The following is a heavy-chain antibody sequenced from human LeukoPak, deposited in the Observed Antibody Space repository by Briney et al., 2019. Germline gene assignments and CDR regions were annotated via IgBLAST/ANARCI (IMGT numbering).Heavy chain of an antibody. CDR2: INVGYGNT. CDR3: ARADMGASTSNFFDY. CDR1: GYTFSIYA. Sequence: ASVKVSCKTSGYTFSIYAMHWVRQAPGQRPEWMGWINVGYGNTKYSEKFQGRVTITRGTSASTAYMELSSLISEDTAIYYCARADMGASTSNFFDYWGQGTLVTVSS. D-gene: IGHD1-26*01. J-gene: IGHJ4*02. V-gene: IGHV1-3*01.